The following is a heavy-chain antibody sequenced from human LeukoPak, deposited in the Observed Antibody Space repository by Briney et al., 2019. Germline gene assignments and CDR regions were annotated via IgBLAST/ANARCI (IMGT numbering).Heavy chain of an antibody. CDR2: IKEDGSEK. CDR1: GFTFSSYW. D-gene: IGHD6-19*01. Sequence: GGSLRLSCAASGFTFSSYWMTWVRQAPGKGLEWVGNIKEDGSEKYYVDSVKGRFTISRDNAKNLLYLQMNSLRAEDAAVYYCAKFGLQWLPYPGFHNWGQGTVVIVSS. V-gene: IGHV3-7*01. J-gene: IGHJ4*02. CDR3: AKFGLQWLPYPGFHN.